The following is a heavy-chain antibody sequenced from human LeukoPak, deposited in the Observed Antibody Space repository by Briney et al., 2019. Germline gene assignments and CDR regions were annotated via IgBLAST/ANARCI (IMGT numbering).Heavy chain of an antibody. CDR2: IYYSGST. D-gene: IGHD6-19*01. Sequence: SETLSLTCTVPGGSISSYYWSWIRQPPGKGLEWIGYIYYSGSTNYNPSLKSRVTISVDTSKNQFSLKLSSVTAADTAVYYCARLQREWLALFDYWGQGTLVTVSS. J-gene: IGHJ4*02. V-gene: IGHV4-59*01. CDR1: GGSISSYY. CDR3: ARLQREWLALFDY.